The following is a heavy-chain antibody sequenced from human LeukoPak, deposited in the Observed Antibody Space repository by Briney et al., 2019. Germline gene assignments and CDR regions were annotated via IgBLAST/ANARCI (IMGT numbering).Heavy chain of an antibody. CDR1: GGTFSSYA. CDR2: IIPIFGTA. V-gene: IGHV1-69*13. CDR3: ARDNRGLGGWWSYFDY. J-gene: IGHJ4*02. D-gene: IGHD6-19*01. Sequence: ASVKVSCKASGGTFSSYAISWVRQAPGQGLEWMGGIIPIFGTANYAQKFQGRVTITADESTSTAYMELSSLRSEDTAVYYCARDNRGLGGWWSYFDYWGQGTLVTVSS.